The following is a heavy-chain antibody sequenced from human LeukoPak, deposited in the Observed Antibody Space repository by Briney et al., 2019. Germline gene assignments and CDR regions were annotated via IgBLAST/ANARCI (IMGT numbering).Heavy chain of an antibody. V-gene: IGHV4-39*01. CDR3: ARHVKRGMALDY. CDR1: SGSISTSNYY. Sequence: SETLSLTCTVSSGSISTSNYYWGWVRQPPGKALEWIGEINHSGSTNYNPSLKSRVTISVDTSKNQFSLKLSSVTAADTAVHYCARHVKRGMALDYWGQGTLVTVSS. D-gene: IGHD3-16*01. CDR2: INHSGST. J-gene: IGHJ4*02.